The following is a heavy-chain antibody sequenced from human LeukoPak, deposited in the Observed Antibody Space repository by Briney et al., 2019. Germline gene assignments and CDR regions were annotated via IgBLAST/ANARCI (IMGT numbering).Heavy chain of an antibody. V-gene: IGHV3-53*01. CDR1: GFIVSSNY. CDR2: IYSGGST. D-gene: IGHD1-14*01. CDR3: ARMSIAGEFDY. J-gene: IGHJ4*02. Sequence: GGSLRLSCAASGFIVSSNYMSWVRQAPGKGLEWVSVIYSGGSTYYADSVKGRSTISRDNSKNTLYLQMNSLRAEDTAVYYCARMSIAGEFDYWGQGTLVTVSS.